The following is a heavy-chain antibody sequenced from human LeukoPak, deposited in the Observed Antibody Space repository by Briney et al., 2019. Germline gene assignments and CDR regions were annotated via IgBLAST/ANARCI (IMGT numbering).Heavy chain of an antibody. V-gene: IGHV4-30-4*08. Sequence: PSQTLSLTCTVSGGSISSGDYYWNWFRQPPGKGLEWIGYIYYSGSTYCNPPLKSRVTVSVDTSKNQFSLKLSSVTAADTAVYYCARVLYDSSGYYFAYWGQGTLVTVSS. J-gene: IGHJ4*02. D-gene: IGHD3-22*01. CDR1: GGSISSGDYY. CDR3: ARVLYDSSGYYFAY. CDR2: IYYSGST.